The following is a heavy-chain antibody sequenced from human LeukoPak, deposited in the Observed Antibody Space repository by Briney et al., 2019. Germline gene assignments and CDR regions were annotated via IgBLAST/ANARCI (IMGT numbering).Heavy chain of an antibody. CDR3: ARGGRRELLQSWFDP. CDR1: GYTFTSYG. CDR2: ISAYNGNT. V-gene: IGHV1-18*01. D-gene: IGHD1-26*01. Sequence: EASVKVSCKASGYTFTSYGISWVRQAPGQGLEWMGWISAYNGNTNYAQKLQGRVTMTTDTSTSTAYMELRSLRSDDTAVYYCARGGRRELLQSWFDPWGQGTLVTVSS. J-gene: IGHJ5*02.